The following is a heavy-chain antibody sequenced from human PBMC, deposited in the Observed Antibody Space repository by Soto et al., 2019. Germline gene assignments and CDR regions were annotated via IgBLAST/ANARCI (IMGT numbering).Heavy chain of an antibody. CDR2: MNPNSGNT. J-gene: IGHJ4*02. Sequence: QVQLVQSGAEVKKPGASVKVSCKASGYTFTSYDINWVRQAPGQGLEWMGWMNPNSGNTGYAQKFQGRVTMTRNTSISTAYMELSSLSSEATAVYYCARAHGGSGNHGDFDYWGQGTLVTFSS. CDR3: ARAHGGSGNHGDFDY. CDR1: GYTFTSYD. V-gene: IGHV1-8*01. D-gene: IGHD3-10*01.